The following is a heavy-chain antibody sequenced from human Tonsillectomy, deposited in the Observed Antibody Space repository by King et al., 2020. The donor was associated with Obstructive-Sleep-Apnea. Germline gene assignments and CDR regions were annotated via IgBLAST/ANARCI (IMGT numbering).Heavy chain of an antibody. CDR1: GYTFTYYW. J-gene: IGHJ6*02. V-gene: IGHV5-51*01. D-gene: IGHD6-19*01. Sequence: EQLVQSGAEVKKPGESLKISCKGSGYTFTYYWIGWVRQMPGKGLEWMGIIFPADSDTRYSPSFQGQVTISADKSINTAYLQWSSLKASDSAIYYCARQQSYYDGMDVWGQGTTVTVSS. CDR2: IFPADSDT. CDR3: ARQQSYYDGMDV.